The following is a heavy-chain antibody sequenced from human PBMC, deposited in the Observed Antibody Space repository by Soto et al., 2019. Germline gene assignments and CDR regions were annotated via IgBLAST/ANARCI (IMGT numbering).Heavy chain of an antibody. J-gene: IGHJ4*02. CDR2: INHSGST. Sequence: QVQLQQWGAGLLKPSETLSLTCAVYGGSFSGYYWSWIRQPPGKGLEWIGEINHSGSTNYNPSLKSRVTISVDTSKNQFSLKLSSVTAADTAVYYCARALPVLRFLEWFPGFDYWGQGTLVTVSS. D-gene: IGHD3-3*01. V-gene: IGHV4-34*01. CDR1: GGSFSGYY. CDR3: ARALPVLRFLEWFPGFDY.